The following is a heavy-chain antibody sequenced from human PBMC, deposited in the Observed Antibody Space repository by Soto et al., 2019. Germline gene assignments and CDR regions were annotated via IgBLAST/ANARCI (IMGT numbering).Heavy chain of an antibody. V-gene: IGHV3-30-3*01. CDR3: ARVMRFLEWPRPYYYYGMDV. Sequence: QVQLVESGGGVVQPGRSLRLSCAASGFTFSSYAMHWVRQAPGKGLEWVAVISYDGSNKYYADSVKGRFTISRDNSKNTLYLQMNSLRAEDTAVYYCARVMRFLEWPRPYYYYGMDVWGQGTTVTVSS. CDR2: ISYDGSNK. D-gene: IGHD3-3*01. J-gene: IGHJ6*02. CDR1: GFTFSSYA.